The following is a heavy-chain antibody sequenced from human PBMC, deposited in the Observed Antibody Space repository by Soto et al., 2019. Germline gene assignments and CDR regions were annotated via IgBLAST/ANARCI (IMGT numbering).Heavy chain of an antibody. V-gene: IGHV4-31*03. CDR2: IYNSGST. Sequence: QVQLQESGPGLVKPSQTLSLTCTVSGGSVTGGGGYWSWVRQHPGKGLEWIGYIYNSGSTSYNPPLKSRVTLSIDMSKNQCSLRLSSMTAADTAVYYCARDLVRGVGGYWGQGTLVTVSS. CDR1: GGSVTGGGGY. CDR3: ARDLVRGVGGY. D-gene: IGHD3-10*01. J-gene: IGHJ4*02.